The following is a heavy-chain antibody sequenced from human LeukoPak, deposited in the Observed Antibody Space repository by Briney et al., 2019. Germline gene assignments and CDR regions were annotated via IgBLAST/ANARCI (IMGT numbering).Heavy chain of an antibody. CDR2: IIPILGIA. CDR3: ARDRRDGYSTPFDY. J-gene: IGHJ4*02. Sequence: ASVKVSCKASGYTFTSYDINWVRQAPGQGLEWMGRIIPILGIANYAQKFQGRVTITADKSTSTAYMELSSLRSEDTAVYYCARDRRDGYSTPFDYWGQRTLVTVSS. D-gene: IGHD5-24*01. CDR1: GYTFTSYD. V-gene: IGHV1-69*04.